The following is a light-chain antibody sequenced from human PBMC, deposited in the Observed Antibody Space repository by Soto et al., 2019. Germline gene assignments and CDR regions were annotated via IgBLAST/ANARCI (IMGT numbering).Light chain of an antibody. J-gene: IGKJ1*01. CDR2: GAS. CDR3: QQYNNWWT. Sequence: EIVMTQSPATLSVSPGERASLSCRASQSVNNNLAWYQQKPGQAPRRLIYGASTRATGIPARFSGSVSGSDFTLTISSLQSEDFAIYYCQQYNNWWTFGQGTKVEIK. CDR1: QSVNNN. V-gene: IGKV3-15*01.